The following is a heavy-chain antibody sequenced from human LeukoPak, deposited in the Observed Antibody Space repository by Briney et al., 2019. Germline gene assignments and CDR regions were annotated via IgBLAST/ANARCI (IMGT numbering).Heavy chain of an antibody. V-gene: IGHV4-30-2*01. Sequence: SQTLSLTCAVSGGSISSGGYSWSWIRQPPGKGLEWIGYIHHSGSTYYNPSLKSRVTISVDRSKNQFSLKLSSVTAADTAVYYCARADSSGYLHFDYWGQGTLVTVSS. D-gene: IGHD3-22*01. CDR3: ARADSSGYLHFDY. CDR2: IHHSGST. CDR1: GGSISSGGYS. J-gene: IGHJ4*02.